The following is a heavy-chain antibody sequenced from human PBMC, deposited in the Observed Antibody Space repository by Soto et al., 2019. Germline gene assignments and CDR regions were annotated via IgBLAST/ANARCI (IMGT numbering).Heavy chain of an antibody. D-gene: IGHD6-13*01. CDR3: AKAPAEAGTEY. CDR2: ISISGRNT. J-gene: IGHJ4*02. Sequence: GSLRLSCAASGFTFSSYAMKWVRQAPGKGLEWVSGISISGRNTYYADSVKGRFTISRDNSKNTLYLQMNSLRAEDTAVYYCAKAPAEAGTEYWGQGTLVTVSS. V-gene: IGHV3-23*01. CDR1: GFTFSSYA.